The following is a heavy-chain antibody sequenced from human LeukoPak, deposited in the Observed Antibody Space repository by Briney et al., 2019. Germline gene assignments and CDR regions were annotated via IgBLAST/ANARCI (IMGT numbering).Heavy chain of an antibody. J-gene: IGHJ4*02. V-gene: IGHV3-21*04. Sequence: GGSLRLSCAASGFTFSSYSINWVRQAPGKGLEWVSSISSSSSYIYYADSVKGRFTISRDNAKNSLYLQMNSLRAEDTAVYYCARGGDVDTGPDYWGQGTLVTVSS. D-gene: IGHD5-18*01. CDR3: ARGGDVDTGPDY. CDR1: GFTFSSYS. CDR2: ISSSSSYI.